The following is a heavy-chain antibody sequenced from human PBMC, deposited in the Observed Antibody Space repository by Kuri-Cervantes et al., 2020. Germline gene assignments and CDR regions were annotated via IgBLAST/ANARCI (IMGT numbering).Heavy chain of an antibody. CDR3: AREVRVGGKYFDY. D-gene: IGHD3-16*01. Sequence: ASVKVSCKASGYTFTSYYMHWVRQAPGQGLEWMGRINPNSGHTDSAQKFQGRATMTRDTSINTACMELSSLRSDDTAVYYCAREVRVGGKYFDYWGQGALVTVSS. CDR1: GYTFTSYY. J-gene: IGHJ4*02. V-gene: IGHV1-2*06. CDR2: INPNSGHT.